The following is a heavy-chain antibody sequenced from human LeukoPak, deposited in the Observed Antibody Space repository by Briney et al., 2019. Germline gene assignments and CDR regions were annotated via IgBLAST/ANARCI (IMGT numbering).Heavy chain of an antibody. Sequence: SETLSFTAAVYGGSFSGNYWSWIGNPPGKGLKWIGEIILGGRTNYNPSLRSRVTISEKTSKKQFSLKLSLLTDGATVVYYYARGRHNLFAPGSEGTLPTLPS. CDR2: IILGGRT. CDR1: GGSFSGNY. V-gene: IGHV4-34*01. CDR3: ARGRHNLFAP. J-gene: IGHJ5*02.